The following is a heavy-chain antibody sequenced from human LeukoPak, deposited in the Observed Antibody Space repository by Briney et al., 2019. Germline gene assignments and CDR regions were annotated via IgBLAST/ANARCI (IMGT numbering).Heavy chain of an antibody. CDR2: INPNSGGT. D-gene: IGHD1-7*01. CDR3: ARVFNWNFDWFDP. Sequence: ASVKVSCKASGYTFTGYYMHWVRQAPGQGLEWMGWINPNSGGTNYAQKFQGRVTMTRDTSISTAYMELSRLRSDDTAVYYCARVFNWNFDWFDPWGQGTPVTVSS. J-gene: IGHJ5*02. CDR1: GYTFTGYY. V-gene: IGHV1-2*02.